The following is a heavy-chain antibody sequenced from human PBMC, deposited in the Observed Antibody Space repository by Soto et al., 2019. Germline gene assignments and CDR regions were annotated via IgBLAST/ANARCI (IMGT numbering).Heavy chain of an antibody. Sequence: QVQLVESGGGLVKPGGSLRLSCAASGFTFSDYYMSWIRQAPGKGLEWVSYISGSSSYTNYADSVKGRFTISRDNAKNSLYLEMSSLRAEDTAVYYCARDTIAAAGIGRDYWGPGTLVTVSS. CDR2: ISGSSSYT. V-gene: IGHV3-11*06. D-gene: IGHD6-13*01. CDR1: GFTFSDYY. J-gene: IGHJ4*02. CDR3: ARDTIAAAGIGRDY.